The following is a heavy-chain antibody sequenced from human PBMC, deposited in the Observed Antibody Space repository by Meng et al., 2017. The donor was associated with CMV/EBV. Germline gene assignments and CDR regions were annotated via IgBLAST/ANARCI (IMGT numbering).Heavy chain of an antibody. J-gene: IGHJ6*02. CDR1: GFTFSSYA. CDR3: AKVMGIVGATTTYYYYGMDV. Sequence: GESLKISCAASGFTFSSYAMSWVRQAPGKGLEWVSAISGSGGSTYYADSVKGRFTISRDNSKNTLYLQMNSLRAEDTAVYYCAKVMGIVGATTTYYYYGMDVWGQGTTVTVSS. D-gene: IGHD1-26*01. CDR2: ISGSGGST. V-gene: IGHV3-23*01.